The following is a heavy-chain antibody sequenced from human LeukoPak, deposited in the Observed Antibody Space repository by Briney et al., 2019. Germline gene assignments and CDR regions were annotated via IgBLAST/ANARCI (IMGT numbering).Heavy chain of an antibody. Sequence: SETLSLTCTVSGGSISSGDYYWSWIRQPPGKGLEWIGYIYYSGSTYYNPSLKSRVTISVDTSKNQFSLKLSSVTAADTAVYYCARDPAVTPGYFDYWGQGTLVPSPQ. D-gene: IGHD4-17*01. J-gene: IGHJ4*02. CDR2: IYYSGST. CDR1: GGSISSGDYY. V-gene: IGHV4-30-4*01. CDR3: ARDPAVTPGYFDY.